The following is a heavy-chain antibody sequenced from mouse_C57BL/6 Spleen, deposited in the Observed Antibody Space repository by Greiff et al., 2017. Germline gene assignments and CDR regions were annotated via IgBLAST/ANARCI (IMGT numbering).Heavy chain of an antibody. CDR3: ASPLYYGSRGYYAMDY. V-gene: IGHV1-9*01. Sequence: QVQLKQSGAELMKPGASVKLSCKATGYTFTGYWIEWVKQRPGHGLEWIGEILPGSGSTNYNEKFKGKATFTADTSSNTAYMQLSSLTTEDSAIYYCASPLYYGSRGYYAMDYWGQGTSVTVSS. J-gene: IGHJ4*01. CDR1: GYTFTGYW. D-gene: IGHD1-1*01. CDR2: ILPGSGST.